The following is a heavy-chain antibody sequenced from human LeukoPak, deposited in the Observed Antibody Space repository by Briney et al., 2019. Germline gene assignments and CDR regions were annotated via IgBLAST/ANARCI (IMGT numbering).Heavy chain of an antibody. Sequence: PGGSLRLSCAASGFTFSSYAMSWVRQVPGKGLEWVSAISGSGGSTYYADSVKGRFTISRDNSKNTLYLQMNSLRAEDTAVYYCAKGRNYGDYEAIFDYWGQGTLVTVSS. CDR3: AKGRNYGDYEAIFDY. V-gene: IGHV3-23*01. CDR1: GFTFSSYA. J-gene: IGHJ4*02. CDR2: ISGSGGST. D-gene: IGHD4-17*01.